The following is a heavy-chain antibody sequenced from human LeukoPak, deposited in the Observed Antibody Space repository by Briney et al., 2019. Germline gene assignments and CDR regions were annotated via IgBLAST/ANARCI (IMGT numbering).Heavy chain of an antibody. CDR1: GYTFTSYD. J-gene: IGHJ5*02. CDR2: IIPIFGTA. D-gene: IGHD2-15*01. Sequence: ASVKFSCKASGYTFTSYDINWVRQATGQGLEWMGGIIPIFGTANYAQKFQGRVTITTDESTSTAYMELSSLRSEDTAVYYCAREDCSGGSCYVPWFDPWGQGTLVTVSS. V-gene: IGHV1-69*05. CDR3: AREDCSGGSCYVPWFDP.